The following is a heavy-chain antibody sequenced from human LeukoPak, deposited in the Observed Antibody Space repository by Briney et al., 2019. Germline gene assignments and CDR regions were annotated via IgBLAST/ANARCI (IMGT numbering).Heavy chain of an antibody. J-gene: IGHJ4*02. CDR1: GGSISSYY. CDR3: ARVNYDSSGYSTTLDY. Sequence: SETLSLTCAVSGGSISSYYWSWIRQPPGKGLEWIGYIYYSGSTNYNPSLKSRVTISVDTSKNQFSLKLSSVTAADTAVYYCARVNYDSSGYSTTLDYWGQGTLVTVSS. V-gene: IGHV4-59*01. D-gene: IGHD3-22*01. CDR2: IYYSGST.